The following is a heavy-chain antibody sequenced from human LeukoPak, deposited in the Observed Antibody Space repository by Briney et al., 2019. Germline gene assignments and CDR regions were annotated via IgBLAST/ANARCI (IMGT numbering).Heavy chain of an antibody. CDR3: ARRSSGSPPYYFDY. Sequence: PGGSLRLSCAASGFTFSSYWMHWVRQAPGKGLVWVSRINSDGSTTNYADSVKGRFTISRDNAKNTLDLQMNSLRAEDTAVYYCARRSSGSPPYYFDYWGQGTLVTVS. D-gene: IGHD1-26*01. CDR2: INSDGSTT. V-gene: IGHV3-74*01. J-gene: IGHJ4*02. CDR1: GFTFSSYW.